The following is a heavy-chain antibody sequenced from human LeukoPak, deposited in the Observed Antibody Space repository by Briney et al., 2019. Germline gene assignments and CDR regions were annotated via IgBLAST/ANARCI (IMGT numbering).Heavy chain of an antibody. J-gene: IGHJ6*04. CDR1: GFTFSSYS. CDR3: ASFHYDFWSGYYV. D-gene: IGHD3-3*01. Sequence: GGSLRLSCAASGFTFSSYSMNWVRQAPGKGLEWVSSISSSSSYIYYADSVKGRFTISRDNAKNSLYLQMNSLRAEDTAVYYCASFHYDFWSGYYVWGKGTTVTVSS. CDR2: ISSSSSYI. V-gene: IGHV3-21*01.